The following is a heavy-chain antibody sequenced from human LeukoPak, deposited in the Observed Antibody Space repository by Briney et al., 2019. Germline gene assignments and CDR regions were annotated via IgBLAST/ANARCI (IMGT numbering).Heavy chain of an antibody. Sequence: SETLSLTCAVYGGSFSGYYWSWIRQPPGKGLEWIGEINYSGSTNYNPSLKSRVTISVDTSKNQFSLKLSSVTAADTAVYYCAGYDILTGYSYREYYFDYWGQGTLVTVSS. CDR1: GGSFSGYY. CDR2: INYSGST. CDR3: AGYDILTGYSYREYYFDY. D-gene: IGHD3-9*01. V-gene: IGHV4-34*01. J-gene: IGHJ4*02.